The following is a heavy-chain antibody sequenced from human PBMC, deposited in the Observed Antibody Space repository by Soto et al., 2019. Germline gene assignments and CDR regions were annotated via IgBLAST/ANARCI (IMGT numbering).Heavy chain of an antibody. CDR1: GGSISTFY. CDR2: IYFSGST. CDR3: ARHCSSASCPFDF. Sequence: QVQLQESGPGLVKPSETLSLTCTVSGGSISTFYWSWVRQPPGKGLEWIGYIYFSGSTNYNPSLKSRITISVDPSKNQFSLKLNSVTAADTAVYYCARHCSSASCPFDFWGRGTLVTVSS. D-gene: IGHD2-2*01. V-gene: IGHV4-59*08. J-gene: IGHJ4*02.